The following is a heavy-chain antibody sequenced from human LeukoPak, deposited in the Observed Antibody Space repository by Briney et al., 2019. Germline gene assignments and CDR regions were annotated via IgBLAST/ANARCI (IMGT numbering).Heavy chain of an antibody. CDR3: AREVVVTATLDY. V-gene: IGHV4-59*01. Sequence: SETLSLTCAVYGGSFSGYYWSWIRQPPGKGLEWIGYIYYSGSTNYNPSLKSRVTISVDTSKNQFSLKLSSVTAADTAVYYCAREVVVTATLDYWGQGTLVTVSS. CDR1: GGSFSGYY. J-gene: IGHJ4*02. CDR2: IYYSGST. D-gene: IGHD2-21*02.